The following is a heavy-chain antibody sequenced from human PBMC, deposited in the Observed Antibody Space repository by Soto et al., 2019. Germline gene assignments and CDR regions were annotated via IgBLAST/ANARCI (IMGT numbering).Heavy chain of an antibody. V-gene: IGHV3-13*01. CDR3: ARSRGYCSGGSCYEPGDAFDI. CDR1: GFTFSSYD. D-gene: IGHD2-15*01. CDR2: IGTAGDT. J-gene: IGHJ3*02. Sequence: EVQLVESGGGLVQPGGSLRLSCAASGFTFSSYDMHWVRQATGKGLEWVSAIGTAGDTYYPGSVKGRFTISRENAKNSLYIQMNSLRAGDTAVYYCARSRGYCSGGSCYEPGDAFDIWGQGTMVTVSS.